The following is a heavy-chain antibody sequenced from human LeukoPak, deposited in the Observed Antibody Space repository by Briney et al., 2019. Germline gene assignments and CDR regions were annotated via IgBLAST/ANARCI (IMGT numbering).Heavy chain of an antibody. CDR3: AKGAYGSGTYFTYVDS. Sequence: GGSLRLSCAASGFTFGVYGMSWVRQAPGKGLEWVSGISDSGGSTDYAASVKGRFTISRANSKNTLYLQMNSLRVADTAVYYCAKGAYGSGTYFTYVDSWGQGTLVTVSS. CDR2: ISDSGGST. V-gene: IGHV3-23*01. CDR1: GFTFGVYG. J-gene: IGHJ4*02. D-gene: IGHD3-10*01.